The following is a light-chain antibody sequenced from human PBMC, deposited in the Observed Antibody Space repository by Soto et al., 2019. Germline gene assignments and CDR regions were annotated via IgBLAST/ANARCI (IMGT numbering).Light chain of an antibody. Sequence: QSLLTQPPSVSGAPGQRVTISCTGSISNIGAGYPVHWYQQLPGTAPKLLIYGNSNRPSGVPDRFSGSKSGTSASLAITGLQAEDEADYYCKSYDSSLSGYVFGTGTKVTVL. V-gene: IGLV1-40*01. CDR3: KSYDSSLSGYV. CDR1: ISNIGAGYP. CDR2: GNS. J-gene: IGLJ1*01.